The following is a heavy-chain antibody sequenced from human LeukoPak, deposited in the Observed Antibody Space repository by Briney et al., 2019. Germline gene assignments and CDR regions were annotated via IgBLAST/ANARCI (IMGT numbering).Heavy chain of an antibody. CDR1: GFTFSSYA. V-gene: IGHV3-23*01. D-gene: IGHD3-22*01. CDR2: ISGSGGST. Sequence: PGGSLRLSCAASGFTFSSYAMSWVRQAPGKGLEWASAISGSGGSTYYADSVKGRFTISRDNSKNTLYLQMNSLRAEDTAVYYCATDSSGYYPKYYFDYWGQGTLVTVSS. CDR3: ATDSSGYYPKYYFDY. J-gene: IGHJ4*02.